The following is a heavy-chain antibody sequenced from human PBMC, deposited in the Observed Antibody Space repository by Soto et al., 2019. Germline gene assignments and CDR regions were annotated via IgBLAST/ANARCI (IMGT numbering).Heavy chain of an antibody. J-gene: IGHJ4*02. D-gene: IGHD3-3*01. CDR1: GYTFTSHD. CDR2: MNPNSGNT. CDR3: ARARTYYDFWSGYSRLFDY. Sequence: QVQLVQSGAEVKKPGASVKVSCKASGYTFTSHDINWVRQATGQGLEWMGWMNPNSGNTDYAQKFQGRVTMTRNTSISTVYMELSSLRSEDTAVYYCARARTYYDFWSGYSRLFDYWGQGTLVTVSS. V-gene: IGHV1-8*01.